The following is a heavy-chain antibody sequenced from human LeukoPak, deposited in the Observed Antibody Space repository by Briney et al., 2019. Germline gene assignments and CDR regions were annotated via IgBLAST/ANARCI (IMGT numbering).Heavy chain of an antibody. Sequence: AGGSLRLSCAASGFTFSSYSMNWVRQAPGKGLEWVSSISSSSYIYYADSVKGRFTISRDNAKNSLYLQMNSLRAEDTAVYYCARDGSGWYGFVPDAFDIWGQGTMVTVSS. CDR3: ARDGSGWYGFVPDAFDI. CDR2: ISSSSYI. CDR1: GFTFSSYS. J-gene: IGHJ3*02. D-gene: IGHD6-19*01. V-gene: IGHV3-21*01.